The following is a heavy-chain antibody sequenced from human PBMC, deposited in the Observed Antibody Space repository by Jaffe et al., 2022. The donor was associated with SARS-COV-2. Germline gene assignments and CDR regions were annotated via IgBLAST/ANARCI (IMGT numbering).Heavy chain of an antibody. D-gene: IGHD3-10*01. J-gene: IGHJ5*02. Sequence: QVQLQQWGAGLLKPSETLSLTCAVYGGSFSGYYWSWIRQPPGKGLEWIGEINHSGSTNYNPSLKSRVTISVDTSKNQFSLKLSSVTAADTAVYYCARGQGYYGSGSHNWFDPWGQGTLVTVSS. CDR2: INHSGST. CDR3: ARGQGYYGSGSHNWFDP. CDR1: GGSFSGYY. V-gene: IGHV4-34*01.